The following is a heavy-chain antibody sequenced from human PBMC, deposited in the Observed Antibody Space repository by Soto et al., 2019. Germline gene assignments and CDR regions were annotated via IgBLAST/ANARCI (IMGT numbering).Heavy chain of an antibody. Sequence: QVKLQESGPGLVQPAQTLSLSCTVSGGSITSGGIYWIWLRQHPRQGLEWIGYIYHSGSTTYNPSLTSRVTISVDTSKNQFSLTVTSLTVADTAVYYCARFNSRSGTEYFDYWGQGTLVTVSS. V-gene: IGHV4-31*03. J-gene: IGHJ4*02. D-gene: IGHD6-19*01. CDR2: IYHSGST. CDR1: GGSITSGGIY. CDR3: ARFNSRSGTEYFDY.